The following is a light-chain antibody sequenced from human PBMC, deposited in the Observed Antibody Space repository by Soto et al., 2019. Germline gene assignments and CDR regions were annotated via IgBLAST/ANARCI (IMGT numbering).Light chain of an antibody. CDR1: QSISDT. V-gene: IGKV3-15*01. CDR3: QQYNSWPWT. CDR2: GAS. J-gene: IGKJ1*01. Sequence: EIVTTQSPATLSVSPARRSTLFCRASQSISDTLAWYQQKPGQAPRLLIYGASTRAPGFPARFSGSGSGTDFTLTISSLQSEDFAVYYCQQYNSWPWTFGQGTRVDIK.